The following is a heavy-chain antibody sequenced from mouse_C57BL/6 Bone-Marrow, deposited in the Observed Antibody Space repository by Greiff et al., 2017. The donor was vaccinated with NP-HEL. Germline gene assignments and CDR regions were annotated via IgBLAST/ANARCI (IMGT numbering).Heavy chain of an antibody. J-gene: IGHJ4*01. V-gene: IGHV3-5*01. Sequence: EVQLQQSGPGLVKPSQTVFLTCTVTGISITTGNYRWSWIRQFPGNKLEWIGYIYYSGTITYNPSLTSRTTITRDTPKNQFFLEMNSLTAEDTATYYCARYDGDYYAMDYWGQGTSVTVSS. CDR2: IYYSGTI. CDR3: ARYDGDYYAMDY. CDR1: GISITTGNYR. D-gene: IGHD2-12*01.